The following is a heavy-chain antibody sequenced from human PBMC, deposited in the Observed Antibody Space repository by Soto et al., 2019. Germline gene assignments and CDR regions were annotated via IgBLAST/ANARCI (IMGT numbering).Heavy chain of an antibody. CDR2: ISGGGATT. J-gene: IGHJ4*02. CDR3: AKDVAAGY. V-gene: IGHV3-23*01. Sequence: EVQLLESGGGLVQPGGSLRLSCAASGFTFSRNAMSWVRQAPGKGLEWVSGISGGGATTYYADSVKGRFTISRDNSKYTLYLQMNNLRAEDTAVYYCAKDVAAGYWGQGTLVTVSS. CDR1: GFTFSRNA. D-gene: IGHD6-13*01.